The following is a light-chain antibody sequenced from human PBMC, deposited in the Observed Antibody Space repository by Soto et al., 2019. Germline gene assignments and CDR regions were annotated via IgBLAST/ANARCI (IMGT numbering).Light chain of an antibody. Sequence: QSVLTQPPSVSGAPGQRVTISCTGSGSNIGAGYDVHWYQHLPGTAPKLLIYTDINRPSGVPDRFSASKSGTSASLAITGLQAGDEADYYCQSYDSSRSGVVFGGGTQLTVL. CDR3: QSYDSSRSGVV. CDR1: GSNIGAGYD. V-gene: IGLV1-40*01. CDR2: TDI. J-gene: IGLJ2*01.